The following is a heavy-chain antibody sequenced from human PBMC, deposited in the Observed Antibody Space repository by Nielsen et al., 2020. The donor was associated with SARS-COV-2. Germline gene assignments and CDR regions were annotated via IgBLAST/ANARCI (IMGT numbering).Heavy chain of an antibody. CDR1: GFTVNRNY. D-gene: IGHD2-15*01. V-gene: IGHV3-53*04. CDR2: MYAGAST. Sequence: GESLKLSCAASGFTVNRNYMSWVRQAPGKALEWVSLMYAGASTFYADSVKGRFTISRHNAENTVYLQMNSLRTDDTAVYYCARGVELPHQPPAMDVWGQGTTVTVSS. CDR3: ARGVELPHQPPAMDV. J-gene: IGHJ6*02.